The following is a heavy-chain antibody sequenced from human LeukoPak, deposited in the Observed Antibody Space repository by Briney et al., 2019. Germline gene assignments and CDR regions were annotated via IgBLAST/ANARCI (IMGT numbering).Heavy chain of an antibody. CDR3: ATGSGYDYVEDAFDI. D-gene: IGHD5-12*01. CDR1: GYTFTGYY. Sequence: ASVKVSCKASGYTFTGYYMHWVRQAPGQGLEWMGWINPNSGGTNYAQKFQGWVTMTRDTSISTAYMELSRLRSDDTAVYYCATGSGYDYVEDAFDIWGQGTMVTVSS. J-gene: IGHJ3*02. V-gene: IGHV1-2*04. CDR2: INPNSGGT.